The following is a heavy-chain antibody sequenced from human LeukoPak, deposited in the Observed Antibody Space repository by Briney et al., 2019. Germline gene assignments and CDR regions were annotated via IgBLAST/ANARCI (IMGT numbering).Heavy chain of an antibody. CDR1: GYTFTGYY. Sequence: ASVKVSCKASGYTFTGYYMHWVRQAPGQGLEWMGWINPNSGGTNYAQKFQGRVTMTRDTSISTAYMELSRLRSDDTAVYYCARVEIVQDSSGWYVPLGRQIAVAGGIDYWGQGTLVTVSS. CDR3: ARVEIVQDSSGWYVPLGRQIAVAGGIDY. V-gene: IGHV1-2*02. D-gene: IGHD6-13*01. J-gene: IGHJ4*02. CDR2: INPNSGGT.